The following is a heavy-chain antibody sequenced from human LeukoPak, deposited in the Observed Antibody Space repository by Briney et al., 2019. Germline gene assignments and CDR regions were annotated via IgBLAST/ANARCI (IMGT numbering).Heavy chain of an antibody. CDR3: AKFLLYSSDNNWFDP. CDR1: GFTFSNYA. J-gene: IGHJ5*02. CDR2: ISGSGGSI. D-gene: IGHD6-19*01. V-gene: IGHV3-23*01. Sequence: PGGSLRLSCAASGFTFSNYAMSWVRQAPGKGLEWVSAISGSGGSIYYADSVKGRFTISRDNSKNTLYLQMNSLTAEDTAVYYCAKFLLYSSDNNWFDPWAREPWSPSPQ.